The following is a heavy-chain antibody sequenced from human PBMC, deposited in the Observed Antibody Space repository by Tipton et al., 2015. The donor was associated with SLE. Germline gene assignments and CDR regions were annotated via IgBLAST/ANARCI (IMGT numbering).Heavy chain of an antibody. J-gene: IGHJ6*03. CDR3: VRAVSGYFNFCYMDV. V-gene: IGHV4-34*01. D-gene: IGHD3-3*01. Sequence: TLSLTCTVSGDSISGYYWSWIRQPPGKGLEWIGEVSHSRSTNYNPSLKSRGTISLDTSNNQFSLRLSSVTAADTAVYYCVRAVSGYFNFCYMDVWGRGTTVTISS. CDR2: VSHSRST. CDR1: GDSISGYY.